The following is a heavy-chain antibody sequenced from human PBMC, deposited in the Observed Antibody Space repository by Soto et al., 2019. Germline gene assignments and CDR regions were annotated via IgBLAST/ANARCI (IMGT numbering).Heavy chain of an antibody. CDR2: IYYSGAT. V-gene: IGHV4-39*02. CDR3: APVGIGTTTVDY. CDR1: GGSISSSTYY. D-gene: IGHD5-12*01. J-gene: IGHJ4*02. Sequence: QLQLRESGPGLVQPSETLSLTCLVSGGSISSSTYYWGWIRQPPGKGLEWIGSIYYSGATYYNPSLRRRITISMDSSKNPFSLKLTSVTAADTAIYYCAPVGIGTTTVDYWGQGTLVTVSS.